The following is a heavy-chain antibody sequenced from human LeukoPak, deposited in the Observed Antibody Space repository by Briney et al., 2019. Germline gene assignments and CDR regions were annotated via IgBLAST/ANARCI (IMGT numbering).Heavy chain of an antibody. V-gene: IGHV4-34*01. Sequence: SETLSLTCAVYGGSFSGYYWSWIRQPPGKGLEWIGEINHSGSTNYNPSLKSRVTISVDTSKNQFPLKLSSVTAADTAVYYCARAYYYGSGRPSPYDAFDIWGQGTMVTVSS. J-gene: IGHJ3*02. CDR2: INHSGST. D-gene: IGHD3-10*01. CDR1: GGSFSGYY. CDR3: ARAYYYGSGRPSPYDAFDI.